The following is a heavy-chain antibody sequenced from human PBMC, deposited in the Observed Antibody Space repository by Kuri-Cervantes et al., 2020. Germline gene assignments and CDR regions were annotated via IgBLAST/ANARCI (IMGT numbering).Heavy chain of an antibody. D-gene: IGHD3-10*01. CDR1: GFIFNTYW. Sequence: GESLKISCAASGFIFNTYWMSWVRQAPGKGLEWVAVIWYDGSNKYYADSVKGRFTISRDNSKNTLYLQMNSLRAEDTAVYYCARDRDYFDYWGQGTLVTVSS. CDR3: ARDRDYFDY. CDR2: IWYDGSNK. V-gene: IGHV3-33*08. J-gene: IGHJ4*02.